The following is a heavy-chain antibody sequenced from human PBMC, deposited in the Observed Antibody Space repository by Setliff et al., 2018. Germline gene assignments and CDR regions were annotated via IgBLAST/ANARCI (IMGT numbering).Heavy chain of an antibody. Sequence: PGGSLSLSCGASGFTYNNDWVSWVRQAPGKGLEWLASINPDGSEKYYVDSVKGRFTISRDNAKNSLSLEMKSLRTEDTAVYYCFGAGTCSYWGQGTQVTVSS. V-gene: IGHV3-7*01. CDR2: INPDGSEK. J-gene: IGHJ4*02. D-gene: IGHD3-10*01. CDR1: GFTYNNDW. CDR3: FGAGTCSY.